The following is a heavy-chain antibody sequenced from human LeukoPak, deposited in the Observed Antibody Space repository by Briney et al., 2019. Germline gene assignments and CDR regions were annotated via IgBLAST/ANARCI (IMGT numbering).Heavy chain of an antibody. J-gene: IGHJ4*02. Sequence: PGGSLRLSCAASGFTFSSYWMSCVRQAPGKGLEWVANIKQDGSEKYYVDSVKGRFTISRDNAKNSLYLQMNSLRAEDTAVYYCARTLYYDILTGYSPTPYYSDYWGQGTLVTVSS. CDR3: ARTLYYDILTGYSPTPYYSDY. CDR1: GFTFSSYW. V-gene: IGHV3-7*03. CDR2: IKQDGSEK. D-gene: IGHD3-9*01.